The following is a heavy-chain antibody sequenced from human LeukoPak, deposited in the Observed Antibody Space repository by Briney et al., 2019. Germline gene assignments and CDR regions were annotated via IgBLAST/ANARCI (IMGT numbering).Heavy chain of an antibody. V-gene: IGHV6-1*01. J-gene: IGHJ4*02. CDR2: TYYRSKWFN. Sequence: SQTLSVTCAISGDSVSSNSAAWNWIRQSPSRGLEWLGRTYYRSKWFNDYAVSVQSRITINPDTSKNQFSLQLNSVTPEDTAIYYCARDGSLPAAGFFDYWGQGTLVTVSS. CDR3: ARDGSLPAAGFFDY. D-gene: IGHD6-13*01. CDR1: GDSVSSNSAA.